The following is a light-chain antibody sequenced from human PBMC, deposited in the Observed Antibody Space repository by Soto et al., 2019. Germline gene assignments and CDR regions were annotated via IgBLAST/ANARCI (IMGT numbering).Light chain of an antibody. Sequence: QSVLTQPPSASGTPGQRVTLSCSGGSSNIGTNAVNWYQQLPGTAPKLLIYNNNQRPSGVPDRFSCSKSGTSASLAISGPQSEDEADYYCAAWDDSLNGYVFGTGTKVTVL. CDR2: NNN. CDR1: SSNIGTNA. J-gene: IGLJ1*01. V-gene: IGLV1-44*01. CDR3: AAWDDSLNGYV.